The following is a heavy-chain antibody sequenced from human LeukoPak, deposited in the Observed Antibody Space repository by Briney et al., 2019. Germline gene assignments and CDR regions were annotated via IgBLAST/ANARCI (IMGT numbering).Heavy chain of an antibody. CDR2: INPSGDST. Sequence: ASVKVSCKASGYTSTNHYMHWVRQAPGPGLEWMGIINPSGDSTTYAQKFQGRVTMTRDTSTGTVYMELSSLRSEDTAVYYCARHDLGGFSPFDSWGQGTLVTVSS. CDR3: ARHDLGGFSPFDS. J-gene: IGHJ4*02. V-gene: IGHV1-46*01. CDR1: GYTSTNHY. D-gene: IGHD2-15*01.